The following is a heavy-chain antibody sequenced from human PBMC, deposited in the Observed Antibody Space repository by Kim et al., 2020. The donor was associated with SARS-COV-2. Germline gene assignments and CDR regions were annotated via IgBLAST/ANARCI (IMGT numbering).Heavy chain of an antibody. CDR2: IYYSGST. V-gene: IGHV4-59*13. CDR1: GDSISSYY. J-gene: IGHJ4*02. Sequence: SETLSLTCTVSGDSISSYYWSWIRQPPGKGLEWIGYIYYSGSTNYNPSLKSRVTISVDTSKNQFSLKLSSVTAADTAVYYCARDLGKGQLGLLGYWGQGTLVTVSS. CDR3: ARDLGKGQLGLLGY. D-gene: IGHD6-6*01.